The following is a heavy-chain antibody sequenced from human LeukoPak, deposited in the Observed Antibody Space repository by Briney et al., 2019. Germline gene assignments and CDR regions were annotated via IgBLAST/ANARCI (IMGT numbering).Heavy chain of an antibody. V-gene: IGHV1-18*04. D-gene: IGHD3-10*01. Sequence: ASVKVSCKASGYTFTSYGISWVRQAPGQGLEWMGWISAYNGNTNYAQKLQGRVTMATDTSTSTAYMELRSLRSDDTAVDYCASSTMVRGVIILEFDYWGQGTLVTVSS. CDR3: ASSTMVRGVIILEFDY. CDR2: ISAYNGNT. J-gene: IGHJ4*02. CDR1: GYTFTSYG.